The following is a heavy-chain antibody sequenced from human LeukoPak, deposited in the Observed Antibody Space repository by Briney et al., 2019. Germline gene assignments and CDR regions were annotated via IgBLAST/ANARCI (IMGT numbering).Heavy chain of an antibody. CDR2: INDDGRST. Sequence: AGGSLRLSCAASGFTFSSYWMHWVRQAPGKGLVGVSRINDDGRSTSYADSVKGRFTISRDNAKNTLYLQMNSLRADDTAVYYCAKGGSSYSEMDYWGQGTLVTVSS. V-gene: IGHV3-74*01. CDR3: AKGGSSYSEMDY. D-gene: IGHD4-11*01. J-gene: IGHJ4*02. CDR1: GFTFSSYW.